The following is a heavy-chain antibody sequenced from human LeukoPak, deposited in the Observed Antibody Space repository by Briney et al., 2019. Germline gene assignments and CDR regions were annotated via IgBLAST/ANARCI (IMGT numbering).Heavy chain of an antibody. D-gene: IGHD2-2*01. Sequence: ASVKVSCKASGYTFTGYYMHWVRQAPGQGLEWMGWINPNSGGTNYAQKLQGRVTMTRDTSISTAYMELSRLRSDDTAVYYCARIYCSSTSCYLLDYWGQGALVTVSS. CDR3: ARIYCSSTSCYLLDY. CDR2: INPNSGGT. J-gene: IGHJ4*02. V-gene: IGHV1-2*02. CDR1: GYTFTGYY.